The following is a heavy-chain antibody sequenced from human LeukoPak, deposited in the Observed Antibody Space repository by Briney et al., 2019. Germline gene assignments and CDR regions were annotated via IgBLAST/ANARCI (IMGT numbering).Heavy chain of an antibody. V-gene: IGHV4-59*01. J-gene: IGHJ4*02. Sequence: SETLSLTCTVSGGSISSYYCSWIRQPPGKGLEWIGYIYYSGSTNYNPSLKSRVTISVDTSKNQFSLKLSSVTAADTAVYYCARVDSSSWSEDYWGQGTLVTVSS. CDR1: GGSISSYY. D-gene: IGHD6-13*01. CDR2: IYYSGST. CDR3: ARVDSSSWSEDY.